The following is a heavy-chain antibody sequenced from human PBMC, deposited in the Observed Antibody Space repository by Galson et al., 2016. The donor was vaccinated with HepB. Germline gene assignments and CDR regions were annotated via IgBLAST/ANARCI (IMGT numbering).Heavy chain of an antibody. CDR1: GFTFSNYG. V-gene: IGHV3-33*01. Sequence: SLRLSCAASGFTFSNYGMHWVRQAPGKGLEWVAVIWYDGGNKYYADSVKGRFTISRDNSKNTLYLQMNSLRAEDTAVYYCARGSLRFVYGDTFDYWGQGTLVTVSS. CDR2: IWYDGGNK. CDR3: ARGSLRFVYGDTFDY. D-gene: IGHD4-17*01. J-gene: IGHJ4*02.